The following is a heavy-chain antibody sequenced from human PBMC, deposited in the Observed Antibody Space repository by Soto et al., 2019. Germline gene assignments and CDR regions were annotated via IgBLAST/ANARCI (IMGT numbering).Heavy chain of an antibody. V-gene: IGHV3-23*01. J-gene: IGHJ4*02. CDR3: ARWSYLDY. CDR1: GFSFGSYA. CDR2: ISGSDGKT. D-gene: IGHD3-3*01. Sequence: GGSLRLSCAASGFSFGSYALSWVRQAPGKGLEWVSTISGSDGKTFYADSVKGRFSISRDTSQDTLYLQMNSLRADDTAIYYCARWSYLDYWGQGTRVTVSS.